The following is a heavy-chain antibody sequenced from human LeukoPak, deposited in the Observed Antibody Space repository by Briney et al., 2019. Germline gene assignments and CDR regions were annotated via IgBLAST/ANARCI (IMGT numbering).Heavy chain of an antibody. V-gene: IGHV4-30-4*08. CDR2: IHYSGST. CDR1: GGSISTDNY. D-gene: IGHD3-3*01. CDR3: DRSRGNFWSGDWGYFDY. Sequence: SETLSLTCTVSGGSISTDNYWSWIRQPPGKGLEWIGYIHYSGSTYYNPSLKSRVTISLNTSKTQFSLKLSSVTAADTAVYYCDRSRGNFWSGDWGYFDYWGQGTLVTVSS. J-gene: IGHJ4*02.